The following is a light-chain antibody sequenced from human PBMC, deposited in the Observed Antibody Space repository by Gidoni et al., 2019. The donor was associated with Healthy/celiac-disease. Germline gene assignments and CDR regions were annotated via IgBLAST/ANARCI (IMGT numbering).Light chain of an antibody. CDR2: KDS. V-gene: IGLV3-25*02. CDR1: ALPKQY. J-gene: IGLJ2*01. Sequence: SSELTQPPSVSVSPGQTARITCSGDALPKQYAYWYQQKPGQAPVLVIYKDSERPSGIPERFSGYSSGTTVTLTISGVQAEEEADYYWQSADSSDYVVFGGGTKLTXL. CDR3: QSADSSDYVV.